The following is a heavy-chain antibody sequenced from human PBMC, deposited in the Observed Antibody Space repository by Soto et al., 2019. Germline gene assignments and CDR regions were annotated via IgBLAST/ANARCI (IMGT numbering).Heavy chain of an antibody. CDR2: VYRTRST. V-gene: IGHV4-38-2*01. CDR1: GYSISSGYY. Sequence: SETLSLTCAVSGYSISSGYYWGWIRQPPGQGLEWIGFVYRTRSTYYSPSLKSRLTISIDTSNNRFSLKLRSVTAADTAVYYCARGDDSWSGYFGYWGQGNMVTVSS. CDR3: ARGDDSWSGYFGY. J-gene: IGHJ4*02. D-gene: IGHD3-3*01.